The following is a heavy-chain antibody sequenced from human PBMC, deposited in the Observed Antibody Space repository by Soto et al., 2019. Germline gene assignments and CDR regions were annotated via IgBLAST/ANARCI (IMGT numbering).Heavy chain of an antibody. J-gene: IGHJ6*02. V-gene: IGHV3-23*01. D-gene: IGHD2-2*01. CDR1: GFTFSSYA. CDR3: AKGISTTRYYYYYGMDV. CDR2: ISGSGGST. Sequence: PGGSLRLSCAASGFTFSSYAMSWVRQAPGKGLEWVSAISGSGGSTYYADSVKGRFTISRDNSKNTLYLQMNSLRAEATAVYYWAKGISTTRYYYYYGMDVWGQGTTVTVSS.